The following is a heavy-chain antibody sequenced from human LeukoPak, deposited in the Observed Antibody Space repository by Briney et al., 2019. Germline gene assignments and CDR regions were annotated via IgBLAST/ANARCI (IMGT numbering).Heavy chain of an antibody. CDR3: ARHQGNYGDYYYYMDV. V-gene: IGHV4-39*01. CDR2: IYYSGST. Sequence: PSETLSLTCTVSGGSISSGSYYWGWIRQPPGKGLEWIASIYYSGSTYYNPSLKSRVTISLDTSKNQFSLKLTSVTATDTAMYYCARHQGNYGDYYYYMDVWGKGTTVTVSS. D-gene: IGHD4-17*01. CDR1: GGSISSGSYY. J-gene: IGHJ6*03.